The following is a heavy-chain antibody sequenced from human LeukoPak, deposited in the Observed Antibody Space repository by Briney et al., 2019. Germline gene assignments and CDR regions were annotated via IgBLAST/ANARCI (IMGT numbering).Heavy chain of an antibody. CDR2: ISVSGGSA. V-gene: IGHV3-23*01. J-gene: IGHJ5*02. Sequence: QPGGSLRLSCAASGFTFSSYAMTWVRQAPGKGLEWVSTISVSGGSAYYADSVKGRFTISRDNSKNTLYLQMNSLRAEDTAAYYCVKGEATLFRGVMVSWGQGTLVTVSS. D-gene: IGHD3-10*01. CDR1: GFTFSSYA. CDR3: VKGEATLFRGVMVS.